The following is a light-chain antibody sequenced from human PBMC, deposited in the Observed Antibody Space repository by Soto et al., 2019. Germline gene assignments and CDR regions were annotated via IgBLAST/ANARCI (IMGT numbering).Light chain of an antibody. CDR3: AAWDDSLNGPV. J-gene: IGLJ2*01. CDR2: SNN. Sequence: QSVLTQPPSASGTPGQRVTISCSGSSSNIGSNTVNWYQQLPGTAPKLLIDSNNQRPSGVTDRFSGSKSGTSASLAISGLQSEDDADYYCAAWDDSLNGPVFGGGTKLTVL. V-gene: IGLV1-44*01. CDR1: SSNIGSNT.